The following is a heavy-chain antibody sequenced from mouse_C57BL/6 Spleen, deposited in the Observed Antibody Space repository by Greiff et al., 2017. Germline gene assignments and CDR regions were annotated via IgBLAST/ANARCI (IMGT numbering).Heavy chain of an antibody. CDR2: ISSGSSTI. Sequence: EVKLMESGGGLVKPGGSLKLSCAASGFTFSDYGMHWVRQAPEKGLEWVAYISSGSSTIYYADTVKGRFTISRDNAKNTLFLQMTSLRSEDTAMYYCAREGYGSSGFAYWGQGTLVTVSA. V-gene: IGHV5-17*01. J-gene: IGHJ3*01. CDR3: AREGYGSSGFAY. CDR1: GFTFSDYG. D-gene: IGHD1-1*01.